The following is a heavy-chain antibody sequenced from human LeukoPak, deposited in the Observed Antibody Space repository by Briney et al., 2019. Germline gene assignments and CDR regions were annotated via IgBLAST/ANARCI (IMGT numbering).Heavy chain of an antibody. CDR1: GFTFSSYW. CDR2: IYTDGSST. J-gene: IGHJ5*02. V-gene: IGHV3-74*01. CDR3: ARSDWFDP. Sequence: GGSLRLSCAASGFTFSSYWMHWVRQAPGKGLVWVSRIYTDGSSTYYADSAKGRFTISRDNAKNTLYLQMNSLRAEDTAVYYCARSDWFDPWGQGTLVTVSS.